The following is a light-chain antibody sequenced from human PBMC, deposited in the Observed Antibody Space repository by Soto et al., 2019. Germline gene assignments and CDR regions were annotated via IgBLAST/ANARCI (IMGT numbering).Light chain of an antibody. CDR1: SSDVGGYNY. Sequence: QSALTQPASVSGSPGQSITISCTGTSSDVGGYNYVSWYQQHPGKAPKLMIYEVSNRPSGVSNRFSGSKSGNTASLTISGLQAEDEYDYYCSSYTSSSTLLYVFGTGTKLTVL. J-gene: IGLJ1*01. CDR3: SSYTSSSTLLYV. CDR2: EVS. V-gene: IGLV2-14*01.